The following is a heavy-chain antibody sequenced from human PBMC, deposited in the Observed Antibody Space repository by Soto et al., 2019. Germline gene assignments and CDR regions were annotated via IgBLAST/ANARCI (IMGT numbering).Heavy chain of an antibody. CDR2: ISDSGST. V-gene: IGHV4-59*01. D-gene: IGHD1-1*01. CDR3: ARARLVGLTTWEYLDY. J-gene: IGHJ4*02. CDR1: GGSISNYY. Sequence: SETLSLTCNVSGGSISNYYWNWIRQPPGKRLEWIGDISDSGSTKYNPSLMSRVTISAHISKNHVSLKVKSVAAADTAIYYCARARLVGLTTWEYLDYWGEGSLVTVSS.